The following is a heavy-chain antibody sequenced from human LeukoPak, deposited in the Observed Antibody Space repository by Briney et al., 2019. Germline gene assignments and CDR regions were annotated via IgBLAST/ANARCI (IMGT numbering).Heavy chain of an antibody. D-gene: IGHD1-7*01. CDR2: ISSSSSYI. Sequence: PGRSLRLSCAASGFTFSSYSMNWVRQAPGKGLEWVSSISSSSSYIYYADSVKGRFTISRDNAKNSLYLQMNSLRAEDTAVYYCARDGAGTTSELFDYWGQGTLVTVSS. CDR1: GFTFSSYS. V-gene: IGHV3-21*01. J-gene: IGHJ4*02. CDR3: ARDGAGTTSELFDY.